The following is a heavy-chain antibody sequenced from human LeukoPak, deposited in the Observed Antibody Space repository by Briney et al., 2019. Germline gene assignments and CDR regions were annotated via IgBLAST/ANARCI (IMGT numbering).Heavy chain of an antibody. Sequence: SETLSLTCTVSGGSISGYYWSWIRQPPGKGLEWIGYIYYSGSTNYNPSLKSRVTISVDTSKNQFPLKLSSVTAADTAVYYCARDSSGPSTYFDYWGQGTLVTVSS. CDR3: ARDSSGPSTYFDY. D-gene: IGHD3-22*01. J-gene: IGHJ4*02. V-gene: IGHV4-59*01. CDR2: IYYSGST. CDR1: GGSISGYY.